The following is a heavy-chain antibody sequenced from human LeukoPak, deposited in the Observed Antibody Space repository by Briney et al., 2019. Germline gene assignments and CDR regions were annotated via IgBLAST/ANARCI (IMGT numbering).Heavy chain of an antibody. Sequence: SETLSLTCTVSGVSISSTTYYWSWIRQPPGKGLEWIGYIYYSGSTNYNPSLKSRVTISVDTSKNQFSLKLSSVTAADTAVYYCARGGLRAGYSSGWYYFDYWGQGTLVTVSS. CDR2: IYYSGST. J-gene: IGHJ4*02. D-gene: IGHD6-19*01. CDR1: GVSISSTTYY. V-gene: IGHV4-61*01. CDR3: ARGGLRAGYSSGWYYFDY.